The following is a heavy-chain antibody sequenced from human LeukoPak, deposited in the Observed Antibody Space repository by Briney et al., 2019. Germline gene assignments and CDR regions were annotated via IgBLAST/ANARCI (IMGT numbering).Heavy chain of an antibody. Sequence: GESLKISCKGSGYSFTSYWISWVRQMPGKGLEWMGRIDPSDSYTNYSPSFQGHVTISADKSISTAYLQWSSLKASDTAMYYCATLRLGDYGSGRPDYWGQGTLVTVSS. CDR2: IDPSDSYT. D-gene: IGHD3-10*01. J-gene: IGHJ4*02. CDR3: ATLRLGDYGSGRPDY. V-gene: IGHV5-10-1*01. CDR1: GYSFTSYW.